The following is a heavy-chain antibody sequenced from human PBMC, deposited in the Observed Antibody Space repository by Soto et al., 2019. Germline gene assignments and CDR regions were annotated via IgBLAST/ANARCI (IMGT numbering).Heavy chain of an antibody. Sequence: VQLVESGGGLVQPGGSLRLSCAASGFTFSSNWMHWVRRVPGRGLVWVSRINTDGSSTSYVDSVKGRFTISRDNAKNTLYLQMNSLRVEDTAVYYCARDGEGFWGQGTLVTVSS. CDR3: ARDGEGF. J-gene: IGHJ4*02. CDR2: INTDGSST. CDR1: GFTFSSNW. V-gene: IGHV3-74*01. D-gene: IGHD2-21*01.